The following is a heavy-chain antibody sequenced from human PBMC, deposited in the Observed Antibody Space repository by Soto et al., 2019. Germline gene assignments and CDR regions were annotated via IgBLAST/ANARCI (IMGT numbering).Heavy chain of an antibody. CDR3: ARVRYFVTGRSINWFDP. V-gene: IGHV3-30*03. Sequence: GGSLRLSCAASGFTFSSYGMHWVRQAPGKGLEWVVVISYDGSNKYYADSVKGRFTISRDNSKNTLYLQMNSLRAEDTAVYYCARVRYFVTGRSINWFDPPCQGTLVSV. J-gene: IGHJ5*02. D-gene: IGHD3-10*01. CDR1: GFTFSSYG. CDR2: ISYDGSNK.